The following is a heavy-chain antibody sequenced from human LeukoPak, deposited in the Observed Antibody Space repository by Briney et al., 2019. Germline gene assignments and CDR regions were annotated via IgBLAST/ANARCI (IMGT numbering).Heavy chain of an antibody. V-gene: IGHV3-64*01. D-gene: IGHD3-10*01. CDR3: ARGDGGY. Sequence: GGSLLLSCAASGFTFSSYAMHWVRQAPGKGLEYVSAISSNGGSTYYANSVKGRFTISKDNSKNTLYLQMGSLRAEDMAVYYCARGDGGYWGQGTLVTVSS. J-gene: IGHJ4*02. CDR2: ISSNGGST. CDR1: GFTFSSYA.